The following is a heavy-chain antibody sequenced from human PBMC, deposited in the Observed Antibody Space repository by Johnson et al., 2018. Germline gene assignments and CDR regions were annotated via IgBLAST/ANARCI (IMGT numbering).Heavy chain of an antibody. CDR2: ISSDGSNQ. CDR3: ARSQAANSGDHVGAEYCQQ. J-gene: IGHJ1*01. D-gene: IGHD4-17*01. Sequence: QVQLQESGGGVVQPGRSLRLSCAASGFTFSSYGMHWVRQAPGQGLEWVAVISSDGSNQYYADSVKGRFTISRDNSKNSLYLQMNSRRAEDTAVYDCARSQAANSGDHVGAEYCQQWGQGTLVTGSA. V-gene: IGHV3-30*03. CDR1: GFTFSSYG.